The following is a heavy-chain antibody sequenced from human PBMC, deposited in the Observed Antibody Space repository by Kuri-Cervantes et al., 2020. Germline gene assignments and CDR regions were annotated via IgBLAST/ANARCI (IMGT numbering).Heavy chain of an antibody. CDR2: IKSKTDGGTT. CDR3: TTEDYYDSSNYYRADFDC. D-gene: IGHD3-22*01. Sequence: SWVRQAPGKGLEWVGRIKSKTDGGTTDYAAPVKGRITISKDDSKNTLYLQMNIPKTEDTAVYYYTTEDYYDSSNYYRADFDCWGQGTLVTVSS. V-gene: IGHV3-15*01. J-gene: IGHJ4*02.